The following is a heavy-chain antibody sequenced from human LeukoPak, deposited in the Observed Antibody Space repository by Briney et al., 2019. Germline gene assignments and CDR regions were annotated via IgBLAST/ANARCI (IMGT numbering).Heavy chain of an antibody. D-gene: IGHD3-3*01. V-gene: IGHV3-9*03. J-gene: IGHJ4*02. CDR2: ISWNSGSI. Sequence: PGRSLRLSCAASGFTFDDYAMHWVRQAPGKGLEWVSGISWNSGSIGYADSVKGRFTISRDNAKNSLYLQMNSLRAEDMALYYCARSGSYDFWSGYFDYWGQGTLVTVSS. CDR3: ARSGSYDFWSGYFDY. CDR1: GFTFDDYA.